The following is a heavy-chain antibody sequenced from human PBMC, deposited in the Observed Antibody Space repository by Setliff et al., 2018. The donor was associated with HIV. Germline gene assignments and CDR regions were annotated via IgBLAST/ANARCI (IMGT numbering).Heavy chain of an antibody. CDR1: GGAASNSRYY. V-gene: IGHV4-39*01. D-gene: IGHD3-22*01. CDR2: IHYNEKT. Sequence: SETLSLTCTVSGGAASNSRYYWAWIRQPPGKGLEYIGSIHYNEKTYYNPSLTSRVTIAIDTSKNQFSLNLTSVTAADTAVYYCASRIYYYDSNNFLREEGFDPWGQGTLVTVSS. CDR3: ASRIYYYDSNNFLREEGFDP. J-gene: IGHJ5*02.